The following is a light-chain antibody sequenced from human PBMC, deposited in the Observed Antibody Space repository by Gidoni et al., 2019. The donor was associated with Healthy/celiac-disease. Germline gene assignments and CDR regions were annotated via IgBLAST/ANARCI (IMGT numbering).Light chain of an antibody. J-gene: IGLJ2*01. CDR1: SSDVGGYNY. V-gene: IGLV2-14*01. CDR3: SSYTSSSTPYVV. CDR2: DVS. Sequence: QSALTQPASVSGSPGQSITISCTGTSSDVGGYNYVSWYQQHPGKAPKPMIYDVSNRPSGGSNRFAGSKSGNTASLTISGLQAEDEADYYCSSYTSSSTPYVVFGGGTKLTVL.